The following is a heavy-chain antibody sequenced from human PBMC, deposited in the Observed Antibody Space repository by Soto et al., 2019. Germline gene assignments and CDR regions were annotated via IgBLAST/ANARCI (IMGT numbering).Heavy chain of an antibody. CDR1: GATFNRNT. J-gene: IGHJ5*02. D-gene: IGHD4-17*01. V-gene: IGHV1-69*01. CDR3: AREGGPNYGLGRGHPFDP. CDR2: IIPMFRSA. Sequence: QVQLVQSGAEVKKSGSSVKVSCKASGATFNRNTISWVRQAPGQGLEWMGGIIPMFRSANYAQKFQGRVTITADESTNTASMEMSSLRSDDTAVYYCAREGGPNYGLGRGHPFDPWGQGTLVTVTS.